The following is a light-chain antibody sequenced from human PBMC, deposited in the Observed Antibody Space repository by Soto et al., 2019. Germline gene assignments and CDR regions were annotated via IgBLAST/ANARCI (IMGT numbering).Light chain of an antibody. CDR1: SSNVGSNA. CDR3: ASYTRGGTYV. J-gene: IGLJ1*01. Sequence: QSVLTQPPSASGTPGQRVTISCSGSSSNVGSNAVNWYQQLPGTAPKLLIFYNNQRPSGVPDRFSGSKSGTSASLAISGLQSEDEADYYCASYTRGGTYVFGTGTKLTVL. CDR2: YNN. V-gene: IGLV1-44*01.